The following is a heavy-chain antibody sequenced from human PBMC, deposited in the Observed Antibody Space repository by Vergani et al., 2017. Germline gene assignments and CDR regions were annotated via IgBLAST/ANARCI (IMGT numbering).Heavy chain of an antibody. CDR3: TSKRGACRAAYCHSYDF. CDR1: GGSISSGGYY. J-gene: IGHJ4*02. D-gene: IGHD1-26*01. V-gene: IGHV4-31*03. Sequence: QVQLQESGPGLVKPSQTLSLTCTVSGGSISSGGYYWSWIRQHPGKGLEWIGYIYYSGSTYYNPSLKSRVTISVDTSKNQFSLKLSSVTAADTAVYYCTSKRGACRAAYCHSYDFWGPGTLVGDSS. CDR2: IYYSGST.